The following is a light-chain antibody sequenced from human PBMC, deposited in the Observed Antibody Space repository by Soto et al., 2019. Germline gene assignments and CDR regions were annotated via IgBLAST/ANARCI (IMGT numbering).Light chain of an antibody. CDR2: EES. CDR1: QRISGW. V-gene: IGKV1-5*03. Sequence: DLQMTQSPSALSSSLGDSATITCRASQRISGWLKWYQQKTGKAPKILIYEESTLTRGVPYRFRGSGSGTELTLTISRLKTDDFENYYCQHYKRYSEACGQGTKVDIK. CDR3: QHYKRYSEA. J-gene: IGKJ1*01.